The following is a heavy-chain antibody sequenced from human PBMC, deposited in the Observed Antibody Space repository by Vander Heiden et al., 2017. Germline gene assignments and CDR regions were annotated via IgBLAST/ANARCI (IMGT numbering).Heavy chain of an antibody. CDR1: GFTFDDYA. V-gene: IGHV3-9*01. D-gene: IGHD6-19*01. CDR2: ISWNSGSI. J-gene: IGHJ5*02. CDR3: AKGRYSSGWLSWFDP. Sequence: EVQLVESGGGLVQPGRSLRLSCAASGFTFDDYAMHWVRQAQGKGLEWVSGISWNSGSIGYADSVKGRFTISRDNAKNSLYLQMNSLRAEDTALYYCAKGRYSSGWLSWFDPWGQGTLVTVSS.